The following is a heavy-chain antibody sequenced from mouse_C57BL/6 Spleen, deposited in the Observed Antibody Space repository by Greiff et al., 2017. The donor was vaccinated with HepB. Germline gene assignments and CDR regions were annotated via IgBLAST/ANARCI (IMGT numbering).Heavy chain of an antibody. J-gene: IGHJ3*01. D-gene: IGHD2-1*01. CDR1: GYSITSGYY. V-gene: IGHV3-6*01. Sequence: VQLKESGPGLVKPSQSLSLTCSVTGYSITSGYYWNWIRQFPGNKLEWMGYISYDGSNNYNPSLKNRISITRDTSKNQFFLKLNSVTTEDTATYYCARAPYGNLAWFAYWGQGTLVTVSA. CDR2: ISYDGSN. CDR3: ARAPYGNLAWFAY.